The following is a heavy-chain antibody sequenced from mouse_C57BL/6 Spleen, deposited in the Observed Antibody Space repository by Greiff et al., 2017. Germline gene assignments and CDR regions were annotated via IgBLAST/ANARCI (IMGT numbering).Heavy chain of an antibody. V-gene: IGHV1-26*01. Sequence: EVQLQQSGPELVKPGASVKISCKASGYTFTDYYMNWVKQSHGKSLEWIGDINTNNGGTSYNQKFKGKATLTVYKSSSAAYMELRILTSEDSAVYFCARDLPWYFDVWGTGTTVTVSS. CDR2: INTNNGGT. CDR1: GYTFTDYY. CDR3: ARDLPWYFDV. J-gene: IGHJ1*03.